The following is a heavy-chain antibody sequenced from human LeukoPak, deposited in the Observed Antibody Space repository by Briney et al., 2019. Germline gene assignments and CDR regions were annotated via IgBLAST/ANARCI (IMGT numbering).Heavy chain of an antibody. Sequence: QPGRSLRLSCAASGFTFSSYGMHWVRQAPGKGLEWVAFIRYDGSNKYYADSVKGRFTISRDNSKNTLYLQMNSLRAEDTAVYYCAKAGEYYYYYYMDVWGKGTTVTVSS. CDR3: AKAGEYYYYYYMDV. V-gene: IGHV3-30*02. CDR2: IRYDGSNK. J-gene: IGHJ6*03. CDR1: GFTFSSYG.